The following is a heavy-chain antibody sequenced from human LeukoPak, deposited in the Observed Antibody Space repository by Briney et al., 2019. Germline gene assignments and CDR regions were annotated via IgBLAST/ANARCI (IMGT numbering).Heavy chain of an antibody. CDR2: ISGSGDSA. V-gene: IGHV3-23*01. J-gene: IGHJ5*02. CDR3: VKAADDSSGYYAS. CDR1: GFTFSSYS. D-gene: IGHD3-22*01. Sequence: GGSLRLSCAASGFTFSSYSMSWVRQAPGKRLEWVSVISGSGDSAFFADSVKGRFTISRDNSRNTLYLQMSSLRADDTAVYYCVKAADDSSGYYASWGQGTLVTVSS.